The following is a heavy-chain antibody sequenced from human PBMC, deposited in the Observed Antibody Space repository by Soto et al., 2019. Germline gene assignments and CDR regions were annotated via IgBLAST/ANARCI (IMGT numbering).Heavy chain of an antibody. CDR1: GFTFSSYA. Sequence: GGSLRLSCAASGFTFSSYAMHWVRQAPGKGLEWVAVISYDGSNKYYADSVKGRFTISRDNSKNTLYLQMNSLRAEDTAVYYCASLEIVGATPPTWYYYGMDVWGQGTTVTVSS. V-gene: IGHV3-30-3*01. J-gene: IGHJ6*02. CDR3: ASLEIVGATPPTWYYYGMDV. D-gene: IGHD1-26*01. CDR2: ISYDGSNK.